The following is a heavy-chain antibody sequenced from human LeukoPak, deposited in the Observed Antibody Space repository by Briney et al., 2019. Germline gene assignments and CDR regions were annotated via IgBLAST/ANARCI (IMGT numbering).Heavy chain of an antibody. Sequence: ASVKVSCKASGGTFSSYAISWVRQAPGQGLEWMGGIILIFGTANYAQKFQGRVTITADESTSTAYMELSSLRSEDTAVYYCARGRGYSYVGSFDYWGQGTLVTVSS. CDR1: GGTFSSYA. D-gene: IGHD5-18*01. J-gene: IGHJ4*02. V-gene: IGHV1-69*13. CDR2: IILIFGTA. CDR3: ARGRGYSYVGSFDY.